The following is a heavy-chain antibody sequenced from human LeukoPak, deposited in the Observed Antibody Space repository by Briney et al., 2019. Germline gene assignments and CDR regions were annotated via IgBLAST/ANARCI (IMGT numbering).Heavy chain of an antibody. CDR2: IYGIGSA. D-gene: IGHD6-13*01. Sequence: RGSLKLSCAVSAFTASNIYMSWVRHAPGEGLGWVSLIYGIGSAYYADSVKGRFTISRDNSRNTLYLQMNSLRAEDTAVYYCARLLAAPNTKNYWGQGTLVTVSS. J-gene: IGHJ4*02. CDR3: ARLLAAPNTKNY. V-gene: IGHV3-53*01. CDR1: AFTASNIY.